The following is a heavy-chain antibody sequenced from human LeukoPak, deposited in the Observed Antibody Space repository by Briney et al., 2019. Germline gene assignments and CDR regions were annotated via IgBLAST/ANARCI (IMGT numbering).Heavy chain of an antibody. V-gene: IGHV3-7*01. CDR1: EFTFSSYW. D-gene: IGHD4-17*01. Sequence: GGSLRLSCAASEFTFSSYWMSWVSQAPGKGLEWVANIKQDGGEKYYLDSVKGRFTVSRDNAKNSLYLQMNSLRAEDTAVYYCARAGARQILEYWGQGTLVTVSS. CDR2: IKQDGGEK. CDR3: ARAGARQILEY. J-gene: IGHJ4*02.